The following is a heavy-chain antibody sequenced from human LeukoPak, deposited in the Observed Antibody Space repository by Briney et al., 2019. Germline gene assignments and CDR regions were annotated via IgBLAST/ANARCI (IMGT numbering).Heavy chain of an antibody. J-gene: IGHJ6*02. CDR1: GGSFSSYY. CDR2: IYYSGST. V-gene: IGHV4-59*01. D-gene: IGHD6-13*01. Sequence: SETLSLTCAVYGGSFSSYYWSWIRQPPGKGLEWIGYIYYSGSTNYNPSLKSRVTTSVDTSKNQFSLKLSSVTAADTAVYYCARDRPPYSPDYYYGMDVWGQGTTVTVSS. CDR3: ARDRPPYSPDYYYGMDV.